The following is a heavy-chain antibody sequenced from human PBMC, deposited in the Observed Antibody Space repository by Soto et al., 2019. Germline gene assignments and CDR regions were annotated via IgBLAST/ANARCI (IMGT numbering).Heavy chain of an antibody. Sequence: PGGSLRLSCAASGFTFSSYAMSWVRQAPGKGLEWVSAISGSGGGTYYADSEKGRFTISRDNSKNTLYLQMHSLRAEDTAVYYCAKDGYGSNYYYHLDVWGEGTTVTVSS. CDR1: GFTFSSYA. CDR2: ISGSGGGT. CDR3: AKDGYGSNYYYHLDV. J-gene: IGHJ6*03. D-gene: IGHD6-13*01. V-gene: IGHV3-23*01.